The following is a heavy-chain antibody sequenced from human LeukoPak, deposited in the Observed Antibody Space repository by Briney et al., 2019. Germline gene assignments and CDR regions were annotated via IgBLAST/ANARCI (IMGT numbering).Heavy chain of an antibody. CDR1: GYTFTGYY. CDR3: ARGDPWLRYFDWLLYEGIFDY. CDR2: INPNSGGT. Sequence: GASVKVSCKASGYTFTGYYMHWVRQAPGQGLEWMGWINPNSGGTNYAQKFQGRVTMTRDTSISTAYMELSRLRSDDTAVYYCARGDPWLRYFDWLLYEGIFDYWGQGTLVTVSS. V-gene: IGHV1-2*02. D-gene: IGHD3-9*01. J-gene: IGHJ4*02.